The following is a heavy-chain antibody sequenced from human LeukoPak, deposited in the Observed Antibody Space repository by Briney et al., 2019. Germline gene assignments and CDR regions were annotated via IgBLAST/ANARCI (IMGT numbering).Heavy chain of an antibody. CDR2: ITSTTGYI. CDR1: GFTFSNYN. Sequence: GGSLRLSCAASGFTFSNYNMNWVRQAPGKGLEWVSSITSTTGYISYADSVKGRFTISRDNAKNLLYLQMNSLRAEDTAVYYCARVLLPSGMGYWGQGTLVTVSS. D-gene: IGHD2-2*01. J-gene: IGHJ4*02. CDR3: ARVLLPSGMGY. V-gene: IGHV3-21*01.